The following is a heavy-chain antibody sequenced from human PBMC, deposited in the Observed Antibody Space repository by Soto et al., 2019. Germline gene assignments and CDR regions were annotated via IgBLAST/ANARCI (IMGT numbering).Heavy chain of an antibody. CDR3: ARDGAEWELLSDAFDI. V-gene: IGHV3-30-3*01. D-gene: IGHD1-26*01. CDR2: ISYDGSNK. J-gene: IGHJ3*02. Sequence: QVQLVESGGGVVQPGRSLRLSCAASGFTFSSYAMHWVRQAPGKGLEWVAVISYDGSNKYYADSVKGRFTISRDNSKNTLYLQMNSLRAEDTAVYYCARDGAEWELLSDAFDIWGQGTMVTVCS. CDR1: GFTFSSYA.